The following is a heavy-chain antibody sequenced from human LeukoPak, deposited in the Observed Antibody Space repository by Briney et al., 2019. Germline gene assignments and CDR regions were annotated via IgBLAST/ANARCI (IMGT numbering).Heavy chain of an antibody. Sequence: GASVKVSCKASGGTFSSYAISWVRQAPGQGLEWMGGIIPIFGTANHAQKFQGRVTITADESTSTAYMELSSLRSEDTAVYYCVREYQVGASHFYYYGMDVWGQGTTVTVSS. CDR2: IIPIFGTA. J-gene: IGHJ6*02. D-gene: IGHD1-26*01. CDR3: VREYQVGASHFYYYGMDV. V-gene: IGHV1-69*13. CDR1: GGTFSSYA.